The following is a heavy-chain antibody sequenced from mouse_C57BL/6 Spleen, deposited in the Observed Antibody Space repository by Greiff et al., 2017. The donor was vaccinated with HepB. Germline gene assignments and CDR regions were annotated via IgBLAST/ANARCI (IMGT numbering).Heavy chain of an antibody. CDR1: GFTFSSYA. CDR3: ARERTMVAYFDY. Sequence: EVNLVESGGGLVKPGGSLKLSCAASGFTFSSYAMSWVRQTPEKRLEWVATISDGGSYTYYPDNVKGRFTISRDNAKNNLYLQMSHLKSEDTAMYYCARERTMVAYFDYWGQGTTLTVSS. CDR2: ISDGGSYT. V-gene: IGHV5-4*01. J-gene: IGHJ2*01. D-gene: IGHD2-2*01.